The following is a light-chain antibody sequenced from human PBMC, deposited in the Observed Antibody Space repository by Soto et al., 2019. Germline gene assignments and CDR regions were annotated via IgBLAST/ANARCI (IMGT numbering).Light chain of an antibody. J-gene: IGLJ2*01. CDR1: SSDVGGHHY. CDR3: SSYTTSNTLV. Sequence: QSALTQPASVSGSPGQSITISCTGTSSDVGGHHYVSWYQQHPGKAPKVVIFDVSDRPSGVSHRFSGSKSGNTASLTISGLQAEDEADYYCSSYTTSNTLVFGRGTKLTVL. V-gene: IGLV2-14*01. CDR2: DVS.